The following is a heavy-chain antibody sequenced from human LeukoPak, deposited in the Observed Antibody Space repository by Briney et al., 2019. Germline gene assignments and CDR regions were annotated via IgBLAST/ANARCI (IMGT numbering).Heavy chain of an antibody. Sequence: SETLSLTCTVSGGSISSYYWSWIRQPPGKGLEWIGFIYYSGSTNYNPSLKSRVTISVDTSKNQFSLKLSSVTAADTAVYYCARGRHCSGGSCYPKSPYYFDYWGQGTLVTVSS. CDR3: ARGRHCSGGSCYPKSPYYFDY. CDR1: GGSISSYY. J-gene: IGHJ4*02. V-gene: IGHV4-59*01. CDR2: IYYSGST. D-gene: IGHD2-15*01.